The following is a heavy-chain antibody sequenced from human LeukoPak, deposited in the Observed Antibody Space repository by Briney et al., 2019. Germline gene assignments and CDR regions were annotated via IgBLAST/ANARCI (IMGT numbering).Heavy chain of an antibody. CDR3: ARSNTAIRYYYYGMDV. Sequence: SETLSLTCAVYGGSFSGYYWSWIRQPPGKGLEWIGEINHSGSTNYNPSLKSRVTISVDTSKNQLSLKLSSVTAADTAVYYCARSNTAIRYYYYGMDVWGQGTTVTVSS. V-gene: IGHV4-34*01. CDR1: GGSFSGYY. CDR2: INHSGST. J-gene: IGHJ6*02. D-gene: IGHD5-18*01.